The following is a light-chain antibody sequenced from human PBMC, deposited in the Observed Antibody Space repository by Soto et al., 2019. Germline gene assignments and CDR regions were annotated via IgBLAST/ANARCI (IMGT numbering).Light chain of an antibody. V-gene: IGKV1-33*01. CDR1: QSITSY. Sequence: DIQMTQSPSSLSASVGDRVTITCRASQSITSYLNWYQQRPGKAPNLLIYSASTLATGVPSRFSGSGSGTDFTLTINNLQPEDFATYYCQQYENLPSFGGGTRVDIK. CDR3: QQYENLPS. J-gene: IGKJ4*01. CDR2: SAS.